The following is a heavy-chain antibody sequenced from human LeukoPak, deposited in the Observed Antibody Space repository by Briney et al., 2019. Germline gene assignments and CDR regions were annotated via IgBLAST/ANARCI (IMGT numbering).Heavy chain of an antibody. D-gene: IGHD5-18*01. V-gene: IGHV4-61*02. J-gene: IGHJ4*02. Sequence: SSETLSLTCTVSGGSISSGSYYWSWIRQPAGKGLEWIERIYTSGSTNYNPSLKSRVTISVDTSKNQFSLKLSSVTAADTAVYYCARSIMDTAMVADFDYWGQGTLVTVSP. CDR2: IYTSGST. CDR1: GGSISSGSYY. CDR3: ARSIMDTAMVADFDY.